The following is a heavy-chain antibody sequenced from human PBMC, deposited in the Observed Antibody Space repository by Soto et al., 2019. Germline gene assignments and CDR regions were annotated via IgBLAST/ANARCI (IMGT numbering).Heavy chain of an antibody. J-gene: IGHJ4*01. CDR2: IYYNGTT. V-gene: IGHV4-61*01. Sequence: SETLSLTCTVSGGSISSPNFYWSWIRQHPGKGLEWIGHIYYNGTTYYNPTLKSRVTISVDTSKNQFSLKLSSVTAADTAFYYCAREHRDPYYYSARRTPVIVSS. CDR3: AREHRDPYYY. D-gene: IGHD2-21*01. CDR1: GGSISSPNFY.